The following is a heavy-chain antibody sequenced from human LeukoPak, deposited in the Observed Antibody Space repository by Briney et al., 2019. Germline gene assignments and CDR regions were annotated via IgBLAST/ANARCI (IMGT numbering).Heavy chain of an antibody. CDR1: GYSFTSYW. D-gene: IGHD6-19*01. CDR2: IDPSDSYT. J-gene: IGHJ4*02. Sequence: GESLKISCKGSGYSFTSYWISWVRQMPGKGLEWIGRIDPSDSYTNYSPSFQGHVTISADKSISTAYLQWSSLKASDTAMYYCARHIISSGWYGGVDYWGQGTLVTVSS. CDR3: ARHIISSGWYGGVDY. V-gene: IGHV5-10-1*01.